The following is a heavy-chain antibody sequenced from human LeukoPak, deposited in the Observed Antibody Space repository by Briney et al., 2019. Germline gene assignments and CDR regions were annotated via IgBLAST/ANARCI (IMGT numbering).Heavy chain of an antibody. V-gene: IGHV3-74*01. Sequence: GGSLRLSCAASGFTFNTYWLHWVRQAPGKGLVWVSLITSDGSSTSYTDSVKGRFTISRDNAKNTLYLQLNSLRAGDTAVYYCARDPYSYGPEAHFDYWGQGTLVTVSS. CDR3: ARDPYSYGPEAHFDY. J-gene: IGHJ4*02. CDR2: ITSDGSST. CDR1: GFTFNTYW. D-gene: IGHD5-18*01.